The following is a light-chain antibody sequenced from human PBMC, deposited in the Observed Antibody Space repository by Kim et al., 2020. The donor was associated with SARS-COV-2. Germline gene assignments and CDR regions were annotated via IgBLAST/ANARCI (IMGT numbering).Light chain of an antibody. Sequence: SYELTQPPSVSVSPGQTASITCSGDKLGNKNVCWYQQKPGQSPVLVIYQYNKRPSGIPERFSGSNSGNTATLTISGTQAMDEADYFCQAWDSNTGVIFGGGTQLTVL. CDR2: QYN. J-gene: IGLJ2*01. V-gene: IGLV3-1*01. CDR1: KLGNKN. CDR3: QAWDSNTGVI.